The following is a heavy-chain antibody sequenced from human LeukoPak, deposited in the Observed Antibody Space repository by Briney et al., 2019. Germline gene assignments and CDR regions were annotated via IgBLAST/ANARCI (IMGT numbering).Heavy chain of an antibody. D-gene: IGHD2-2*01. V-gene: IGHV1-2*02. CDR2: INPNSGGT. Sequence: ASVKVSCKASGYTFTGYYMHWVRQAPGQGLEWMGWINPNSGGTNYAQKFQGRVTMTRDTSISTAYMELSRLRSDDTAVYYCAREVGVVVPAATYYYYYMDVWGKGTTVTVSS. CDR1: GYTFTGYY. CDR3: AREVGVVVPAATYYYYYMDV. J-gene: IGHJ6*03.